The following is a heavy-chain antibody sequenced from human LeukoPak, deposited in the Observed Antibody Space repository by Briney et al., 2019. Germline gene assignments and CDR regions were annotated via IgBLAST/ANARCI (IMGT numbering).Heavy chain of an antibody. V-gene: IGHV1-18*04. CDR2: ISAYNGNT. CDR3: ARDSIPRVTIFGVVAMDV. CDR1: GYTFSGFY. D-gene: IGHD3-3*01. Sequence: ASVKVSCKASGYTFSGFYIHWVRQAPGQGLEWMGWISAYNGNTNYAQKLQGRVTMTRDMSTSTAYMELSSLRSEDTAVYYCARDSIPRVTIFGVVAMDVWGKGTTVTVSS. J-gene: IGHJ6*03.